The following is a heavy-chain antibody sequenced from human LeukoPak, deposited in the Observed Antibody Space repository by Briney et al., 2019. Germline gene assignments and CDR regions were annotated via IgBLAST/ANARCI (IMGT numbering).Heavy chain of an antibody. CDR3: ARDGTMAGYYYGMDV. Sequence: GGSLRLSCAASGFTVSSNYMSWVRQAPGKGLEWVSVIYSGGSTYYADSVKGRFTISRDNSKNTLYLQMNSLRAVDTAVYYCARDGTMAGYYYGMDVWGQGTTVTVSS. V-gene: IGHV3-66*01. CDR1: GFTVSSNY. J-gene: IGHJ6*02. CDR2: IYSGGST. D-gene: IGHD3-10*01.